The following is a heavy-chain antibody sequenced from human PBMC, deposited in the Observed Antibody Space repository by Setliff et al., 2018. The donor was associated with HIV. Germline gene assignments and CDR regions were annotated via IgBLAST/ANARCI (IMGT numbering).Heavy chain of an antibody. V-gene: IGHV1-69*13. CDR3: AAASNRRVRGVNLHYYYYMDV. D-gene: IGHD3-10*01. Sequence: SVKVSCKASGGTFRSYAFSWVRQAPGQGLEWMGRIIPIFGTTNYAQKFQGRVTITADDYMSTAYMELSSLRSEDTAVYYCAAASNRRVRGVNLHYYYYMDVWGKGTTVTVSS. J-gene: IGHJ6*03. CDR2: IIPIFGTT. CDR1: GGTFRSYA.